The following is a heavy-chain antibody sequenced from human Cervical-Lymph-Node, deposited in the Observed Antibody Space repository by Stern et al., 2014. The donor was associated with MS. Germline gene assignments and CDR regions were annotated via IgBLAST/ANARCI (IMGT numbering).Heavy chain of an antibody. CDR3: ARVANRPPSPYWFVP. Sequence: QVQLVQSGAEVKKLGASVKGSCKASGDTFTSYGRAWVRQAPGQGLEWMGWIAPYNGDTNSAQRFQGRVTMTIEEATATGYMELRSLTSDDTAVYYCARVANRPPSPYWFVPWGQGTLVIVSS. D-gene: IGHD2/OR15-2a*01. J-gene: IGHJ5*02. V-gene: IGHV1-18*01. CDR2: IAPYNGDT. CDR1: GDTFTSYG.